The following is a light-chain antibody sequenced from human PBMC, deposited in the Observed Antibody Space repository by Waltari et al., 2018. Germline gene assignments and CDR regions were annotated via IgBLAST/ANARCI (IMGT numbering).Light chain of an antibody. CDR3: QQYDNLPLT. V-gene: IGKV1-33*01. CDR1: QDISNY. CDR2: HAS. J-gene: IGKJ4*01. Sequence: DIQMTQSPSSLSASVGDRVTITCQASQDISNYLNWYQQKLGKAPELLIYHASNLEAGVPSRFSGSGSGTDFTFTINSLQPEDIATYYCQQYDNLPLTFGGGTKVENK.